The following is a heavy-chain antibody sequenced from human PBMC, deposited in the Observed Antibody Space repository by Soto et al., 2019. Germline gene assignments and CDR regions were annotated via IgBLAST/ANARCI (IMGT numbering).Heavy chain of an antibody. J-gene: IGHJ5*02. Sequence: SQTLSLTCAISGDSVSSNSAAWNWIRQSPSRGLEWLGRTYYRSKWYNDYSVSVKSRITINPDTSKNQFSLQLNSVTPEDTAVYYCAKETQQWLPQYWFDPWGQGTLVTVSS. CDR3: AKETQQWLPQYWFDP. D-gene: IGHD6-19*01. CDR1: GDSVSSNSAA. CDR2: TYYRSKWYN. V-gene: IGHV6-1*01.